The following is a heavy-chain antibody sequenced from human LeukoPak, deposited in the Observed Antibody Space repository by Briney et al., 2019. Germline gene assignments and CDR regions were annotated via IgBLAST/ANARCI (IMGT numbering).Heavy chain of an antibody. CDR3: ARVVDTAMAFDY. D-gene: IGHD5-18*01. V-gene: IGHV4-59*11. J-gene: IGHJ4*02. CDR2: IYYSGST. Sequence: SETLSLTCTVSGGSISSHYWSWIRQPPGKGLEWIGYIYYSGSTNYNPSLKSRVTISVDTSKNQFSLKLSSVTAADTAVYYCARVVDTAMAFDYWGQGTLVTVSS. CDR1: GGSISSHY.